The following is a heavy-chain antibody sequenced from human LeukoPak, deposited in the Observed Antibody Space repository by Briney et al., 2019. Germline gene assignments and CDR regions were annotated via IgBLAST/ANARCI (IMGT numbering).Heavy chain of an antibody. J-gene: IGHJ3*02. V-gene: IGHV3-9*01. CDR3: AKDMRRYGFYDAFDI. D-gene: IGHD5-18*01. CDR2: ISWNSGSI. Sequence: PGRSLRLSCAASGFTFDDYAMHWVRQAPGKGLEWVSGISWNSGSIGYADSVKGRFTISRDNAKNSLYLQMNSLRAEDTALYYCAKDMRRYGFYDAFDIWGQGTIVTVSS. CDR1: GFTFDDYA.